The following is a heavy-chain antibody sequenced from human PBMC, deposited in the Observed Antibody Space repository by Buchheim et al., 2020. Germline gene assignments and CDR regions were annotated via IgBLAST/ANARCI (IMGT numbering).Heavy chain of an antibody. D-gene: IGHD2-2*01. CDR3: ARGEIVVVPAAIPAGTRNYYGMDV. CDR2: IIPIFGTA. CDR1: GGTFSSYA. V-gene: IGHV1-69*01. Sequence: QVQLVQSGAEVKKPGSSVKVSCKASGGTFSSYAISWVRQAPGQGLEWMGGIIPIFGTANYTQKFQGRVTITADESTNTAYMELSSLRSEDTAVYYCARGEIVVVPAAIPAGTRNYYGMDVWGQGTT. J-gene: IGHJ6*02.